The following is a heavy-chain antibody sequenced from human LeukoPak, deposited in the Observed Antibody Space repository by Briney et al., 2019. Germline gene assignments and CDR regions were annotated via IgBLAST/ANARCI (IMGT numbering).Heavy chain of an antibody. Sequence: SETLSLTCTVSGGSISSYCWSWIRQPAGKGLEWIGRFCGSGSTNYNPSLKSRVTMSLGTSKNQFSLNLSSVTAADTAVYYCARGLLFSSSRNNWFDPWGQGTLVTVSS. CDR3: ARGLLFSSSRNNWFDP. CDR1: GGSISSYC. J-gene: IGHJ5*02. D-gene: IGHD6-13*01. V-gene: IGHV4-4*07. CDR2: FCGSGST.